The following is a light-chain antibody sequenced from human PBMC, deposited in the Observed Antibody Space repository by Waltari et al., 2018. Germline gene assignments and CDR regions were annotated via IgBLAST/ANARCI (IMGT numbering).Light chain of an antibody. Sequence: ENLLTQSPGTLSVSPGERATLFCRASQSVSGNSLAWYQQKPGQAPRLLIYGASSRATGIPDRFSGSGSGTDFTPTISRVAPEDFAVYYCQQFSFSTRWMFGQGTKVEIK. CDR2: GAS. CDR1: QSVSGNS. CDR3: QQFSFSTRWM. J-gene: IGKJ1*01. V-gene: IGKV3-20*01.